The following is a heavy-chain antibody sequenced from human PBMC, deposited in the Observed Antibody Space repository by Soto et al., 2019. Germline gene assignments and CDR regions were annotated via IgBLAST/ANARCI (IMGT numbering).Heavy chain of an antibody. Sequence: GWLRQPPGKGLEWSGSIYYSGSTYYNPSLKSRVTISVDTSKNQFSLKLSSVTAADTAVYYCARHVTYCSGGSCFTYYFDYWGQGTLVTVSS. CDR2: IYYSGST. CDR3: ARHVTYCSGGSCFTYYFDY. J-gene: IGHJ4*02. V-gene: IGHV4-39*01. D-gene: IGHD2-15*01.